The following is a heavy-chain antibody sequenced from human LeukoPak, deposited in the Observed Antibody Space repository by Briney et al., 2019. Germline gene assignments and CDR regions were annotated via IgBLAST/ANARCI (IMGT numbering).Heavy chain of an antibody. CDR3: AREYYYGSGSQWGNYYYMDV. CDR2: INTSGST. J-gene: IGHJ6*03. CDR1: GGSISSGNYY. V-gene: IGHV4-61*02. D-gene: IGHD3-10*01. Sequence: SQTLSLTCTVSGGSISSGNYYWRWIRQPAGKGLEWIGRINTSGSTNYNPSLKSRVTMSVDTSKNQFSLKLSSVTAADTAVYYCAREYYYGSGSQWGNYYYMDVWGKGTTVTVSS.